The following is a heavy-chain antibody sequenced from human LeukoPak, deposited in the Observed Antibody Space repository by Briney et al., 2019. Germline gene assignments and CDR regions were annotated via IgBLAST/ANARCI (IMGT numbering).Heavy chain of an antibody. J-gene: IGHJ4*02. D-gene: IGHD3-10*01. V-gene: IGHV3-23*01. CDR1: GFTFSNYP. CDR3: AKRVSYSSGSHFDY. Sequence: GGSLRLSCAAPGFTFSNYPMSWVRQAPGRGLEWVSIVSDNGGSTYYAASVKGRFSISRDNSKNTLYLQMNSLRAEDSAIYYCAKRVSYSSGSHFDYWGQETLVTVSS. CDR2: VSDNGGST.